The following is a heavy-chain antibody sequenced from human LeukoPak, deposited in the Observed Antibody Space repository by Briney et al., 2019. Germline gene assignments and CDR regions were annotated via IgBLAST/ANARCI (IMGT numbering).Heavy chain of an antibody. Sequence: PGESLKISCKGSGYSFTSNWISWVRQMPGKGLELMRRIDPTDSYTYYSPSFQGRVTISTDKSITTAFLQWSSLRASDTAIYYCARRGYYDSSGHFGYWGQGTLVTVSS. CDR2: IDPTDSYT. V-gene: IGHV5-10-1*01. CDR3: ARRGYYDSSGHFGY. J-gene: IGHJ4*02. D-gene: IGHD3-22*01. CDR1: GYSFTSNW.